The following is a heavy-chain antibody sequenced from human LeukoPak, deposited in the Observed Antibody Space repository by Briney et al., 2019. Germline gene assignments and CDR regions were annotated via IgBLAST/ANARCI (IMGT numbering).Heavy chain of an antibody. V-gene: IGHV3-23*01. CDR3: AKDRHAPGRYCSSTSCFPFDS. CDR2: ISGSGGST. J-gene: IGHJ5*01. Sequence: PGGSLRLSCAASAFIFDNYAMSWVRQAPGKGLEWVSGISGSGGSTYYADSVKGRFTISRDNTKNTLYLQMNSLRAEDTAVYYCAKDRHAPGRYCSSTSCFPFDSWGQGTLVTVSS. CDR1: AFIFDNYA. D-gene: IGHD2-2*01.